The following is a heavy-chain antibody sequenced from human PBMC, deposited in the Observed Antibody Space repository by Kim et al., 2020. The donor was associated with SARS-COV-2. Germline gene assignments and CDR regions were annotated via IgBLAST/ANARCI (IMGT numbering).Heavy chain of an antibody. CDR2: IYHSGST. CDR3: ARDRYSLCSGGSCYSRIYYGMDV. D-gene: IGHD2-15*01. CDR1: GGSISSSNW. Sequence: SETLSLTCAVSGGSISSSNWWSWVRQPPGKGLEWIGEIYHSGSTNYNPSLKSRVTISVDKSKNQFSLKLSSVTAADTAVYYCARDRYSLCSGGSCYSRIYYGMDVWGQGTTVTVSS. J-gene: IGHJ6*02. V-gene: IGHV4-4*02.